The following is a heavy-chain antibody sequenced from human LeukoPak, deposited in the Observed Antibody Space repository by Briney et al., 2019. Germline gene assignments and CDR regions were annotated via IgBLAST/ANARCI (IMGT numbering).Heavy chain of an antibody. V-gene: IGHV3-33*01. CDR2: IWYDGSNK. Sequence: GGSLRLSCAASGFTFSSYGMHWVRQAPGKGLEWVAVIWYDGSNKYYADSVKGRFTISRDNSKNTLYLQMYSLRAEDTAVYYCARDEIEYSSSRYYYYGMDVCGQGTTVTVSS. CDR1: GFTFSSYG. CDR3: ARDEIEYSSSRYYYYGMDV. J-gene: IGHJ6*02. D-gene: IGHD6-6*01.